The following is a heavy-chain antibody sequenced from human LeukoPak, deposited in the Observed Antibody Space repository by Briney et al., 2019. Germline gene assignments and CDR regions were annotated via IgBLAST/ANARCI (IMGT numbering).Heavy chain of an antibody. V-gene: IGHV1-18*04. CDR2: ISAYNGNT. D-gene: IGHD2-2*01. J-gene: IGHJ4*02. Sequence: ASVKVSCKASGYTLTSYGISWVRQAPGQGLEWMGWISAYNGNTNYAQKLQGRVTMTTDTSTSTAYMELRSLRSDDTAVYYCARGSEYQLLSSFYFDYWGQGTLVTVSS. CDR1: GYTLTSYG. CDR3: ARGSEYQLLSSFYFDY.